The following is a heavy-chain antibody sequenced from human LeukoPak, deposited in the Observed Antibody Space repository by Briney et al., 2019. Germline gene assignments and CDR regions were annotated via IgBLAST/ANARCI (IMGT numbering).Heavy chain of an antibody. Sequence: GGSLRLSCAASGFTFSSYAMSWVRQAPGKGLEWVSAISGSGGSTYYADSVKGRFTISRDNSKNTLYLQMNSLRAEDTAVYYCAKVYHRMQLWLRRTLDYWGQGTLVTVSS. CDR3: AKVYHRMQLWLRRTLDY. J-gene: IGHJ4*02. CDR1: GFTFSSYA. D-gene: IGHD5-18*01. V-gene: IGHV3-23*01. CDR2: ISGSGGST.